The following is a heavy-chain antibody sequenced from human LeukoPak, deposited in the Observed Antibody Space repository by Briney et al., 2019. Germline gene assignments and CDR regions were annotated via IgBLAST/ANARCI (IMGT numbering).Heavy chain of an antibody. J-gene: IGHJ4*02. CDR1: GFSFSSHW. CDR2: IKSDGSEK. D-gene: IGHD3-10*01. Sequence: PGGSLRLSCAASGFSFSSHWMTWVRQAPGKGLEWVANIKSDGSEKYYADSVKGRFTISRDNAKNSLSLQMNSLRVEDTAQYYCARGEWIGELSKFDYWGQGTLVTVSS. CDR3: ARGEWIGELSKFDY. V-gene: IGHV3-7*04.